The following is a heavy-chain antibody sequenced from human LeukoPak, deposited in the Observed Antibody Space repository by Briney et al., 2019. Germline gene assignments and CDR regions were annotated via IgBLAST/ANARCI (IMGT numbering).Heavy chain of an antibody. CDR3: ARDKHLGFSGGTKYYPYYFDS. CDR1: GGSITASY. D-gene: IGHD2-15*01. CDR2: ISNSGST. Sequence: PSETLSLTCTVSGGSITASYWTWVRQPPGKGLEYIGYISNSGSTNYNPSLKSRVTIPVDTAKNHLSVNLTSVTDADTAVYYCARDKHLGFSGGTKYYPYYFDSWGQGIQVTVSS. J-gene: IGHJ4*02. V-gene: IGHV4-59*01.